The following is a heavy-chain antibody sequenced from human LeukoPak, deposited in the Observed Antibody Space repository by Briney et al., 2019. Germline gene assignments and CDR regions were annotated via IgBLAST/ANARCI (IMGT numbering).Heavy chain of an antibody. CDR3: ASGSDTLYGDYLEY. J-gene: IGHJ4*02. Sequence: PSETLSLTCTVSGGSISSYYWSWIRQPAGKGLEWIGRIYTSGSTNYNPSLKSRVTMSVDTSKNQLSLKLSSVTAADTAVYYCASGSDTLYGDYLEYWGQGTLVTVSS. V-gene: IGHV4-4*07. D-gene: IGHD4-17*01. CDR1: GGSISSYY. CDR2: IYTSGST.